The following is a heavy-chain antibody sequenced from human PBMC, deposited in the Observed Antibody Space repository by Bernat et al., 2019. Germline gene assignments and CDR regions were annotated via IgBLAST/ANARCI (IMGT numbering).Heavy chain of an antibody. Sequence: QVQLQESGPGLVKPSETLSLTCTVSGGSISSFYWTWIRQSPGKGLEWIGFISYSGSTNYNPSLKSRVTISVDTSKDQLSLKLTSVTAADTAVYYCARGHSSGISGWFDPWGQGTLVTVSS. CDR3: ARGHSSGISGWFDP. CDR1: GGSISSFY. D-gene: IGHD6-25*01. V-gene: IGHV4-59*01. CDR2: ISYSGST. J-gene: IGHJ5*02.